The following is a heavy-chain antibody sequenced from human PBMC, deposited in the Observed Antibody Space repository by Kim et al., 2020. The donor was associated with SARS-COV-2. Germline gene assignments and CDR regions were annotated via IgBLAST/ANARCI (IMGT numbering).Heavy chain of an antibody. J-gene: IGHJ4*02. D-gene: IGHD2-8*01. CDR2: IYSSGTT. V-gene: IGHV4-59*01. CDR3: ARDNAARFDD. Sequence: SETLSLTCTVSGGSITGYYWAWIRQPPGKELEWIGYIYSSGTTNYNPSLKRRVAISVDTSKNQFSLKLDSVIAADTAVYYCARDNAARFDDWGQGTLVTVSS. CDR1: GGSITGYY.